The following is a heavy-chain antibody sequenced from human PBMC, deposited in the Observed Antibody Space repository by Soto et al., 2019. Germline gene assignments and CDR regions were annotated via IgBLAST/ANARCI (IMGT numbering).Heavy chain of an antibody. V-gene: IGHV3-74*01. CDR3: ARRGYSYGYEFPYYFDY. CDR2: INSDGSST. D-gene: IGHD5-18*01. Sequence: GGSLRLSCAASGFTFSSYWMHWVRQAPGKGLVWVSRINSDGSSTSYADSVKGRFTISRDNAKNTLYLQMNSLRAEDTAVYYCARRGYSYGYEFPYYFDYWGQGTLVTVSS. J-gene: IGHJ4*02. CDR1: GFTFSSYW.